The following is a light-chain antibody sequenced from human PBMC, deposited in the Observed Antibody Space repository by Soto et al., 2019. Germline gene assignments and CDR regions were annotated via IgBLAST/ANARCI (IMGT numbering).Light chain of an antibody. CDR2: EVR. Sequence: QSALTQPASVSGSLGQSITISCTGTSGDIAIYNFVSWFQQHPGKAPKLMIFEVRHRPSGVSDRFSGSKSGNTASLTISGLQAEDEADYYCTSYTRSSTWVFGGGTKLTVL. CDR1: SGDIAIYNF. J-gene: IGLJ3*02. CDR3: TSYTRSSTWV. V-gene: IGLV2-14*01.